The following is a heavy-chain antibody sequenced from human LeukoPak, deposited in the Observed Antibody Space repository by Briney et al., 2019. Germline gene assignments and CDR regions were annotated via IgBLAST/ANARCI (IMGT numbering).Heavy chain of an antibody. CDR1: GFTFSSYE. J-gene: IGHJ4*02. V-gene: IGHV3-15*01. CDR2: IKSKPDGGTT. D-gene: IGHD3-16*01. Sequence: PGGSLRLSCAASGFTFSSYEMNWVRQAPGKGLEWIGRIKSKPDGGTTDYAAPVKGRFTIARDESKNTLYLQMNTLQIDDTADYYCTTENWGRCDYWGQGTLITVSS. CDR3: TTENWGRCDY.